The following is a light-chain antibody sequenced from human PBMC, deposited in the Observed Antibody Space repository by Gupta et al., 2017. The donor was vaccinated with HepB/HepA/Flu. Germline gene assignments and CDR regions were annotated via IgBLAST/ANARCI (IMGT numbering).Light chain of an antibody. J-gene: IGLJ1*01. Sequence: SVLTQPPSASGTPGQRVTISCSGSSSNIGSNYVYWYQQFPGTAPKLLIYCNNQRPSAVPARCLCANSGTSAAPAIIGLRADEEADDYCATSDDSLSGDVFGKGTKLTVL. V-gene: IGLV1-47*02. CDR2: CNN. CDR1: SSNIGSNY. CDR3: ATSDDSLSGDV.